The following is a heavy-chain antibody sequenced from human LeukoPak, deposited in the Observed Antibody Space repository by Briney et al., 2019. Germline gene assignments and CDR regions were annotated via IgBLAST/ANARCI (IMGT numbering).Heavy chain of an antibody. CDR3: ARDQGIAVAGGALNWFDP. V-gene: IGHV1-69*05. CDR2: IIPIFGTA. CDR1: GGTFSSYA. Sequence: GSSVKVSCKASGGTFSSYAISWVRRAPGQGLEWMGGIIPIFGTANYAQKFQGRVTITTDESTSTAYMELSSLRSEDTAVYYCARDQGIAVAGGALNWFDPWGQGTLVTVSS. J-gene: IGHJ5*02. D-gene: IGHD6-19*01.